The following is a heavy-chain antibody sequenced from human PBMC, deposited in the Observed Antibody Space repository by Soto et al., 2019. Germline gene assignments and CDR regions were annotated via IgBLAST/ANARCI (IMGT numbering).Heavy chain of an antibody. CDR1: RFSVTSHA. J-gene: IGHJ4*02. Sequence: GVSLRLSCAASRFSVTSHAMHWVRQAPGKGLEWVAVISHDGRQKHYIDSVRGRFTLSRDESDNTVYLQMNSLRREDTAMYYCAKYVYFDSYYFDQWGQGTLVTVSS. D-gene: IGHD3-9*01. V-gene: IGHV3-30-3*02. CDR2: ISHDGRQK. CDR3: AKYVYFDSYYFDQ.